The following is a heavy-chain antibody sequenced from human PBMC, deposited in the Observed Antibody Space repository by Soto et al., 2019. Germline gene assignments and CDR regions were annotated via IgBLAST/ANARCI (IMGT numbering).Heavy chain of an antibody. CDR1: GGTFSSSA. D-gene: IGHD4-4*01. J-gene: IGHJ6*02. CDR3: SRDNDRLQLGGNYYYILDV. CDR2: IIPLFRTP. V-gene: IGHV1-69*12. Sequence: QVQLVQSGAEMKEPGSSVKVSCKTSGGTFSSSAIRWLRQAPGQGLEWMGGIIPLFRTPDYAQKFQGRVTIAADESTSTAYIELSSLRSEYTAVYYCSRDNDRLQLGGNYYYILDVWGQGTTITVSS.